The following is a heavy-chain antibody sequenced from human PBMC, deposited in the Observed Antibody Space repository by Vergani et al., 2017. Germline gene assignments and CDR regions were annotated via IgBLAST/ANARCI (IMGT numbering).Heavy chain of an antibody. CDR2: INPNSGGT. D-gene: IGHD2-2*02. V-gene: IGHV1-2*02. J-gene: IGHJ4*02. CDR1: GYTFTGYY. Sequence: QVQLVQSGAEVKKPGASVKVSCKASGYTFTGYYMHWVRQAPGQGLEWMGWINPNSGGTNYAQKFQGRVTMTRDTSISTAYMELSMLSSDDTAVYYCARGYCSSTSCYMTGDYWGQGTLVTVSS. CDR3: ARGYCSSTSCYMTGDY.